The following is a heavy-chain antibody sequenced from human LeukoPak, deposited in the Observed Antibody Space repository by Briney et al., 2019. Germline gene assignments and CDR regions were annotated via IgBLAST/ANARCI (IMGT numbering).Heavy chain of an antibody. D-gene: IGHD5-12*01. V-gene: IGHV4-59*01. CDR3: ARVSHSWINFADY. Sequence: ETLSLTCTVSGGSISSYYRSWIRQPPGKGLEWIGYIYYSGSTNYNPSLKSRVTISVDTSKNQFSLKLSSVTAADTAVYYCARVSHSWINFADYWGQGTLVTVSS. CDR2: IYYSGST. CDR1: GGSISSYY. J-gene: IGHJ4*02.